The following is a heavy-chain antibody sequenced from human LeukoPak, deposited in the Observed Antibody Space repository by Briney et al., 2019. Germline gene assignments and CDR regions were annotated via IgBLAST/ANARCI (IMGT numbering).Heavy chain of an antibody. Sequence: ASVKVSCKASGYIFNDYDIHWVRQASGQGFEWLGWVIPNSGNTAYAQNFQDRVTITRNSSTDTAYLELSSLRSEDTAVYYCARGDYGDTGTAFDIWGHGTMVIVSS. CDR1: GYIFNDYD. CDR2: VIPNSGNT. CDR3: ARGDYGDTGTAFDI. V-gene: IGHV1-8*03. J-gene: IGHJ3*02. D-gene: IGHD4-17*01.